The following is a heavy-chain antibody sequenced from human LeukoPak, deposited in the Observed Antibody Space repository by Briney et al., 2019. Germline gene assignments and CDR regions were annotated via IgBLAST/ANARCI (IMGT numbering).Heavy chain of an antibody. V-gene: IGHV3-21*01. CDR2: ISGSSSHR. Sequence: GGSLRRSCAASGFTFSDYSRNWVRQAPGKGLEWVSSISGSSSHRYYADSVKGRFTISRDNAKNSVYLQMNSLRAEDTAVYYCVGGYCSGGSCPGYWGQGTLVTVSS. CDR1: GFTFSDYS. CDR3: VGGYCSGGSCPGY. D-gene: IGHD2-15*01. J-gene: IGHJ4*02.